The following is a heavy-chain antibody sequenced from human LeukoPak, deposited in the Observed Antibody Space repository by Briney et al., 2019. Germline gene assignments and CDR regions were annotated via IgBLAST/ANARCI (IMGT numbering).Heavy chain of an antibody. CDR1: GGSISSGGYY. Sequence: PSQTLSLTCTVSGGSISSGGYYWSWIRQPPGKGLEWIGYIYHSGSTYYNPSLKSRVTISVDRSKNQFSLKLSSVTAADTAVYYCARASYNWNYGDYWGQGTLVTVSS. D-gene: IGHD1-20*01. V-gene: IGHV4-30-2*01. CDR3: ARASYNWNYGDY. J-gene: IGHJ4*02. CDR2: IYHSGST.